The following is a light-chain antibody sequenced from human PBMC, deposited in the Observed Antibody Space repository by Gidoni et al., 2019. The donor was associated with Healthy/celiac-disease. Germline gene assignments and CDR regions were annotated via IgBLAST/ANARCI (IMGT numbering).Light chain of an antibody. V-gene: IGKV1-8*01. CDR3: QQYYSYPPWT. Sequence: AIRMTQSPSSFSASTGDRVTITCRASQGIRSYLAWYQQKPGKAPKLLIYAASTLQSGVPSRFSGSVSGTDFTLTISCLQSEDFATYYCQQYYSYPPWTFGQXTKVEIK. J-gene: IGKJ1*01. CDR1: QGIRSY. CDR2: AAS.